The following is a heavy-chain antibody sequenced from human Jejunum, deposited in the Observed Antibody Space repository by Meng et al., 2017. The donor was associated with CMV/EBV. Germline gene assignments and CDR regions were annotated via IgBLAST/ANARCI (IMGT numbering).Heavy chain of an antibody. V-gene: IGHV3-23*01. CDR3: AKDSDSSTWYGNHYYGMDV. J-gene: IGHJ6*02. CDR1: STYA. D-gene: IGHD6-13*01. CDR2: ISAGGGT. Sequence: STYAMSWVRQAPGKGLDWVSSISAGGGTSGADSVKSRFIISRDNSKNTLYLQMNSLRAEDTAVYYCAKDSDSSTWYGNHYYGMDVWGQGTTVTVSS.